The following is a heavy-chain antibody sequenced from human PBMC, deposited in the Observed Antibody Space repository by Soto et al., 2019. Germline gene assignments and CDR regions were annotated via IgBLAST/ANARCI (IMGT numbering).Heavy chain of an antibody. D-gene: IGHD4-17*01. J-gene: IGHJ5*02. CDR2: IIPIFGTA. CDR3: ASSRSVTTNWFDP. Sequence: SVKVSCKDSGGTFNSYAMSWVRPDPGQGLEWMGGIIPIFGTANYAQKFQGRVTITADGSTSTAYMELSSLRSEDTAVYYCASSRSVTTNWFDPWGQGTLVTVSS. V-gene: IGHV1-69*13. CDR1: GGTFNSYA.